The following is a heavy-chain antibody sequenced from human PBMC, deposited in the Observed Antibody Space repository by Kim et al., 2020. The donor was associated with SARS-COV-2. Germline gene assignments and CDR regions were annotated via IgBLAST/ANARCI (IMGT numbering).Heavy chain of an antibody. Sequence: ASVKVSCKASGCTFTSYGISWVRQAPGQGLEWMGWISADNGNTNFAQKFQGRVTMTKDTSTSTAYMELRRLRFDDTAVYYCARGSDFDWLSALRPLDHWGQGTLVTVSS. V-gene: IGHV1-18*01. CDR2: ISADNGNT. D-gene: IGHD3-9*01. J-gene: IGHJ4*02. CDR1: GCTFTSYG. CDR3: ARGSDFDWLSALRPLDH.